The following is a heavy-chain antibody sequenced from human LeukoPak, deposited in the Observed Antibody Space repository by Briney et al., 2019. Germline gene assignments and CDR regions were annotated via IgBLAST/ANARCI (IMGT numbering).Heavy chain of an antibody. D-gene: IGHD5-12*01. CDR1: GGSISSYY. J-gene: IGHJ6*03. CDR2: IYTSGST. CDR3: ARGDPIVATIHDYYYYMDV. Sequence: SETLSLTCTVSGGSISSYYWSWIRQPAGKGLEWIGRIYTSGSTNYNPSLKSRVTMSVDTSKNQFSLKLSSVTAADTAVYYCARGDPIVATIHDYYYYMDVWGKGTTVTVSS. V-gene: IGHV4-4*07.